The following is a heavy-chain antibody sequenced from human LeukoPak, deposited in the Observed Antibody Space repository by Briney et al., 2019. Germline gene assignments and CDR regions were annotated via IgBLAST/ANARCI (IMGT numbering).Heavy chain of an antibody. Sequence: GGSLRVSCGASGFTFSTYAMSWVRQTPGVRQAPGKGLEWISAISASGGTTYYADSVKGRFTISRDNSKNTLYLQMNSLRGEDTAVYFCANCRVGVAGLDYWGQGTLVTVSS. CDR2: ISASGGTT. D-gene: IGHD2-21*02. V-gene: IGHV3-23*01. CDR1: GFTFSTYA. CDR3: ANCRVGVAGLDY. J-gene: IGHJ4*02.